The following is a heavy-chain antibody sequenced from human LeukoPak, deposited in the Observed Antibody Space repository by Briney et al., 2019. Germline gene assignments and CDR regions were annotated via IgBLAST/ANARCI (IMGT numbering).Heavy chain of an antibody. Sequence: GGSLRLSCAASGFTFSSYGMHWVRQAPGKGLEWVAVISYDGSNKYYADSVKGRFTISRDNSENTLYLKTNSLRAEDTAVYYCAKDGEYCGGDCSFDYWGQGTLVTFSS. CDR3: AKDGEYCGGDCSFDY. J-gene: IGHJ4*02. D-gene: IGHD2-21*01. V-gene: IGHV3-30*18. CDR1: GFTFSSYG. CDR2: ISYDGSNK.